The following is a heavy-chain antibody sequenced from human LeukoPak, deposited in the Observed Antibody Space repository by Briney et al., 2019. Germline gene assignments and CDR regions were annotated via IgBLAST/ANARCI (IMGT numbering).Heavy chain of an antibody. CDR3: AAYYYDSSESAFDI. J-gene: IGHJ3*02. CDR2: IYYSGST. D-gene: IGHD3-22*01. Sequence: SETLSLTCTVSGGSISSYYWSWIRQPPGKGLEWIGYIYYSGSTNYNPSLKSRVTISVDTSKNQFSLKLSSVTAADTAVYYCAAYYYDSSESAFDIWGQGTMVTVSS. CDR1: GGSISSYY. V-gene: IGHV4-59*08.